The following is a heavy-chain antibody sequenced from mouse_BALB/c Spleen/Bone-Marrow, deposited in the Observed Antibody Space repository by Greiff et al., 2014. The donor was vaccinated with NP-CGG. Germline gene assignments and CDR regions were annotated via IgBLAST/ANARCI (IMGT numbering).Heavy chain of an antibody. CDR3: ARHGGSRGYYFDY. D-gene: IGHD1-1*01. V-gene: IGHV5-12-2*01. CDR2: ISSGGGST. J-gene: IGHJ2*01. CDR1: GFTFSSYT. Sequence: EVKLVESGGGLVQPGGSLKLSCAASGFTFSSYTMSWVRQTPEKRLEWVAYISSGGGSTYYPDTVKGRFTISRDNAKNTLYLQMSSLKSEDTDMYYCARHGGSRGYYFDYWGQGTTLTVSS.